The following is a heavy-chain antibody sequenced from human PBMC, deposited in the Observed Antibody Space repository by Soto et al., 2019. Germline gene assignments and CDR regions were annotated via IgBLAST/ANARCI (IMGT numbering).Heavy chain of an antibody. D-gene: IGHD2-2*01. CDR1: GGTFSSYA. J-gene: IGHJ5*02. CDR3: ASSPGVNVPAAKVGPWFDP. Sequence: QVQLVQSGAAVKKPGSSVKVSCKASGGTFSSYAISWVRQAPGQGLEWMGGIIPIFGTANYAQKFQGRVTITADESTSTAYMELSSLRSEDTAVYYCASSPGVNVPAAKVGPWFDPWGQGTLVTVSS. CDR2: IIPIFGTA. V-gene: IGHV1-69*01.